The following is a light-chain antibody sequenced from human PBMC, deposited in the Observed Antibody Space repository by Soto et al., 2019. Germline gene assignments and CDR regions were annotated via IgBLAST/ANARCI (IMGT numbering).Light chain of an antibody. CDR1: QSVRSDY. CDR2: EAS. Sequence: EIVLTQSPGTLSLSPGERATLSCRASQSVRSDYLAWYQQKPGQAPRLLIYEASSRATGIPDRFSGSGSGTDFTLTIIRLEPEDFAVYFCQQYGSLPETFGQGTKVEIK. V-gene: IGKV3-20*01. CDR3: QQYGSLPET. J-gene: IGKJ1*01.